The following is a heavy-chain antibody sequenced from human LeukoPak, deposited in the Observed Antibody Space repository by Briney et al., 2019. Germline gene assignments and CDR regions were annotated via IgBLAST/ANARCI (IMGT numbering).Heavy chain of an antibody. CDR2: ILPDGSEK. Sequence: PGGSLRLSCAASDFTFSFYWMTWVRQAPGEGLEWVANILPDGSEKYYLDSVKGRFTISRDNSTNSLYLQINSLRAEDTALYYCGRLARNAWYAVDYWGQGTLVTVSS. V-gene: IGHV3-7*01. J-gene: IGHJ4*02. CDR1: DFTFSFYW. CDR3: GRLARNAWYAVDY. D-gene: IGHD6-19*01.